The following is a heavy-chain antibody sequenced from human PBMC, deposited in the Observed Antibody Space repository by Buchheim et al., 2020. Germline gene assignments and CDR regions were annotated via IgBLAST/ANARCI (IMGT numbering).Heavy chain of an antibody. D-gene: IGHD1-26*01. CDR3: AKDRSSNFDY. J-gene: IGHJ4*02. Sequence: QVQLVESGGGVVQPGRSLRLSCAASEFTFSSYGMHWVRQAPGKGLEWVAVISYDGSNKYYADSVKGRFTISRDNSKNTLYLQMNSLRAEDTAVYYCAKDRSSNFDYWGQGTL. CDR2: ISYDGSNK. CDR1: EFTFSSYG. V-gene: IGHV3-30*18.